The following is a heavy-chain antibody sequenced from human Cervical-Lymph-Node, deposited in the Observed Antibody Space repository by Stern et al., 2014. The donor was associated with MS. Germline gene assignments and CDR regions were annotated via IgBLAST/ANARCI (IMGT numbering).Heavy chain of an antibody. Sequence: VQLEESGSELKKPGASVKVSCKASGYTFTSYAMNWVRQAPGKGLEWMGWINTNTGNPTYAQGFTGRFVFSLDTSVSTAYLQISSLKAEDTAVYYCAREKAVDDWYYNLWGRGTLVTVSS. CDR2: INTNTGNP. CDR3: AREKAVDDWYYNL. CDR1: GYTFTSYA. V-gene: IGHV7-4-1*02. D-gene: IGHD2-15*01. J-gene: IGHJ2*01.